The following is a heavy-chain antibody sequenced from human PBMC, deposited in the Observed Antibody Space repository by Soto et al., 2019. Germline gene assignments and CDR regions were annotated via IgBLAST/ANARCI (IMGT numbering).Heavy chain of an antibody. J-gene: IGHJ4*02. Sequence: SETLSLTCTVSGGSISSGDYYWSWIRQPPGKGLEWIGYIYYSGSTYYNPSLKSRVTISVDTSKNQFSLKLSSVTAADTAVYYCVRAYCISTSCYLFDYWGQGTLVTVSS. V-gene: IGHV4-30-4*01. CDR2: IYYSGST. D-gene: IGHD2-2*01. CDR3: VRAYCISTSCYLFDY. CDR1: GGSISSGDYY.